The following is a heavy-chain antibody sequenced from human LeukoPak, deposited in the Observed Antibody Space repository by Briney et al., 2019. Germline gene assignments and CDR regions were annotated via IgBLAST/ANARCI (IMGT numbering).Heavy chain of an antibody. J-gene: IGHJ4*02. Sequence: ASVKVSCKASGYTFTGYYMHWVRQAPGKGLEWMGGFDPEDGETIYAQKFQGRATMTEDTSTDTAYMELSSLRSEDTAVYYCAASRGYSYGYFDYWGQGTLVTVSS. V-gene: IGHV1-24*01. CDR3: AASRGYSYGYFDY. CDR1: GYTFTGYY. D-gene: IGHD5-18*01. CDR2: FDPEDGET.